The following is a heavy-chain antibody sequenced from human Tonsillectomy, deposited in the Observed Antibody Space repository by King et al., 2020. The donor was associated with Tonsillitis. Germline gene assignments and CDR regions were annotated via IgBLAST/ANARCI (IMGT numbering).Heavy chain of an antibody. CDR2: IYYTGST. Sequence: QLQESGPGLVKPSETLSLTCTVSGGSISSYYWTWIRQPPGKGLEWIGYIYYTGSTNYNPSLKSRVTISVDTSKNQFSLKLSSVTAADTAVYYCARDQLTDAVDIWGQGTMVTVSS. CDR1: GGSISSYY. J-gene: IGHJ3*02. D-gene: IGHD3-10*01. V-gene: IGHV4-59*01. CDR3: ARDQLTDAVDI.